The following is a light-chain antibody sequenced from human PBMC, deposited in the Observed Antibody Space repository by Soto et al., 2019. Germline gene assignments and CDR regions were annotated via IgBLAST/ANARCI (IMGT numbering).Light chain of an antibody. Sequence: EIVLTQSPDTLSVAPGERATLSCRASQSISRTLAWYQQKSGQPPRLLTYDASTRATGFPARFSGSGSGTEFTLNISSLQSEDFAVYYCQQYNNWPLTFGGGNTVEIK. CDR3: QQYNNWPLT. V-gene: IGKV3D-15*01. CDR2: DAS. J-gene: IGKJ4*01. CDR1: QSISRT.